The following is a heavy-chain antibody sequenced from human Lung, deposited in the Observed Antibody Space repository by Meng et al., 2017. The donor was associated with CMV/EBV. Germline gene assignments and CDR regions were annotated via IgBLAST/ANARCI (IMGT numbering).Heavy chain of an antibody. Sequence: ASVXVSXKASGYTFTSYGITWVRQAPGQGLEWMGWISAYNGNTNYAQKLRGRVTMTTDTSTSTAYMELRSLRSDDTAVYYCARGKYSNYELDWFDPLGQGXLVTVSS. CDR1: GYTFTSYG. V-gene: IGHV1-18*01. CDR3: ARGKYSNYELDWFDP. J-gene: IGHJ5*02. CDR2: ISAYNGNT. D-gene: IGHD4-11*01.